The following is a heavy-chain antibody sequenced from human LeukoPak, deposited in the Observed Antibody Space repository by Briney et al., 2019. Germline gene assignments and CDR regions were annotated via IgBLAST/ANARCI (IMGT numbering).Heavy chain of an antibody. V-gene: IGHV4-39*01. J-gene: IGHJ4*02. CDR2: IYYSGST. CDR3: ARLPDYGDYGGLLYDY. D-gene: IGHD4-17*01. Sequence: SETLSLTCTVSGGSISSSSYYWGWIRQPPGKGLEWIGSIYYSGSTYYNPSLKSRVTISVDTSKNQFSLKLSSVTAADTAVYYCARLPDYGDYGGLLYDYWGQGTLVTVSS. CDR1: GGSISSSSYY.